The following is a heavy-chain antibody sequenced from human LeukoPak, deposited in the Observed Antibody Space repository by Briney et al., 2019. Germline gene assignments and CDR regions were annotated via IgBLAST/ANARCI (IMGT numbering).Heavy chain of an antibody. CDR2: IRSKAYGGTT. V-gene: IGHV3-49*03. Sequence: PGGSLSLSCTASGFTFGDYAMSWFRQAPGKGLEWVGFIRSKAYGGTTEYAASVKGRFTISRDDSKSIAYLQMNSLKTEDTAVYYCTRCGDTKVPYYFDYWGQGTLVTVSS. CDR3: TRCGDTKVPYYFDY. J-gene: IGHJ4*02. D-gene: IGHD2-2*01. CDR1: GFTFGDYA.